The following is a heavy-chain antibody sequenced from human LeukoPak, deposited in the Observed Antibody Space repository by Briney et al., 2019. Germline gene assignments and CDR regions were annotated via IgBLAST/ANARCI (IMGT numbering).Heavy chain of an antibody. Sequence: PGGSLRLSCAASGFTFSSYEMNWVRQAPGKGLEWVSYISSSGSTIYYADSVKGRFTISRDNAKNSLYLQTNSLRAEDTAVYYCARSGYDILTGDRIDAFDIWGQGTMVTVSS. V-gene: IGHV3-48*03. CDR3: ARSGYDILTGDRIDAFDI. D-gene: IGHD3-9*01. CDR2: ISSSGSTI. CDR1: GFTFSSYE. J-gene: IGHJ3*02.